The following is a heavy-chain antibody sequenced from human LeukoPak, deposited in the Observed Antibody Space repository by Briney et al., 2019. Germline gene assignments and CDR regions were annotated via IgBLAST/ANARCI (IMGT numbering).Heavy chain of an antibody. D-gene: IGHD6-13*01. Sequence: ASVEVSCKASGYTFTSYAMHWVRQAPGQRLEWMGWINAGNGNTKYSQKFQGRVTITRDTSASTAYMELSSLRSEDTAVYYCARLYSSSWYNYPFDYWGQGTLVTVSS. V-gene: IGHV1-3*01. J-gene: IGHJ4*02. CDR3: ARLYSSSWYNYPFDY. CDR1: GYTFTSYA. CDR2: INAGNGNT.